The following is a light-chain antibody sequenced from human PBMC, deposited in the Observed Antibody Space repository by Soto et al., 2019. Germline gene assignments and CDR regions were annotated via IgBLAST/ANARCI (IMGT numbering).Light chain of an antibody. J-gene: IGLJ1*01. CDR1: SSDIGAYKY. V-gene: IGLV2-14*01. CDR3: CSYAGSNTYV. Sequence: QSALTQPASVSGSPGQSITISCTGTSSDIGAYKYVSWYQQYPGKAPKLIIYEVRNRPSGVSYRFSGSKSGNTASLTISGLQAEDEADYYCCSYAGSNTYVFGTGTKVTVL. CDR2: EVR.